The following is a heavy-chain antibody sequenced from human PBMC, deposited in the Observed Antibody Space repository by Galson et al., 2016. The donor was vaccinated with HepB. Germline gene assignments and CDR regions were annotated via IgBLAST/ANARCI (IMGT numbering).Heavy chain of an antibody. J-gene: IGHJ5*02. D-gene: IGHD3-3*01. CDR1: GLMFTGHE. CDR2: IRASSDDT. Sequence: SLRLSCAASGLMFTGHEMNWVRQAPGKGLQWVSTIRASSDDTSYADSVRGRFTISRDNSNNILYLQLNTLRVDDTAVYYCARELVIIGTTHWFDPWGQGTRVTVSS. CDR3: ARELVIIGTTHWFDP. V-gene: IGHV3-23*01.